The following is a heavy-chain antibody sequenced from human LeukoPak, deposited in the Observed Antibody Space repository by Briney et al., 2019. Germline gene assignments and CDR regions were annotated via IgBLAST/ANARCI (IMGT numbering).Heavy chain of an antibody. CDR3: AKDQRIPAAIRHFDY. V-gene: IGHV3-23*01. Sequence: GASLRLSCAASGFTFSSYAMSWVRQAPGKGLEWVSAISGSGGSTYYADSVKGRFTISRDNSKNTLYPQMNSLRAEDTAVYYCAKDQRIPAAIRHFDYWGQGTLVTVSS. D-gene: IGHD2-2*02. CDR2: ISGSGGST. CDR1: GFTFSSYA. J-gene: IGHJ4*02.